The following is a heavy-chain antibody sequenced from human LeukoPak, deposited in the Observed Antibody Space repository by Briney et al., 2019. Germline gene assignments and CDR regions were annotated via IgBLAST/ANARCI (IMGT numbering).Heavy chain of an antibody. CDR2: IYSGGST. V-gene: IGHV3-53*01. CDR3: AREMVRGVIDY. Sequence: PGGSLRLSCAASGFTVSSNYMSWVRKAPGKGLEWVSVIYSGGSTYYADSVKGRFTISRDNSKNTLYLQMNSLRAEDTAVYYCAREMVRGVIDYWGQGTLVTVSS. J-gene: IGHJ4*02. CDR1: GFTVSSNY. D-gene: IGHD3-10*01.